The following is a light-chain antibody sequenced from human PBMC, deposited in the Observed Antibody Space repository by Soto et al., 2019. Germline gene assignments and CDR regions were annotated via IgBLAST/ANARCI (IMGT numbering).Light chain of an antibody. CDR1: QSISYY. V-gene: IGKV1-39*01. CDR2: AAS. J-gene: IGKJ3*01. CDR3: QESYNGGCT. Sequence: DIQMTQSPSSLSASVGDRVTITCRASQSISYYLNWYQQKPGKAPKFLIYAASSLQSGVPSRFSGSGSGTDFTLTITSLQPEDFATYYCQESYNGGCTFGPGTKVDIK.